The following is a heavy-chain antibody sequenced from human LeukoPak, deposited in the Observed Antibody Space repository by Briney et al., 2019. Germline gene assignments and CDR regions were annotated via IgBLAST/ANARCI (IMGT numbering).Heavy chain of an antibody. CDR1: GFTFNNFG. CDR2: IWFDGKNE. V-gene: IGHV3-33*01. D-gene: IGHD2-8*01. J-gene: IGHJ6*02. Sequence: GGSLGLSCAASGFTFNNFGMHWVRQAPGKGLEWVADIWFDGKNEHFADSVKGRFTISRDNSKNTMYLQINSLRAEDTAVYYCARDRHCANGVCHSPPGMDVWGQGTTVTVPS. CDR3: ARDRHCANGVCHSPPGMDV.